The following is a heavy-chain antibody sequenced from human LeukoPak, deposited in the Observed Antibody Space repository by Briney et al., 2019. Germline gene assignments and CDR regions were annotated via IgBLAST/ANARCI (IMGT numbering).Heavy chain of an antibody. Sequence: PSETLSPTCTVSGGSISSSSYYWGWIRQPPGKGLEWIGSIYYSGSTYYNPSLKSRITISVDTSKNQFSLKLSSVTAADTAVYYCARDRGFGSGSYQRGVIDYWGQGTLVTVSS. CDR2: IYYSGST. D-gene: IGHD3-10*01. V-gene: IGHV4-39*02. CDR1: GGSISSSSYY. J-gene: IGHJ4*02. CDR3: ARDRGFGSGSYQRGVIDY.